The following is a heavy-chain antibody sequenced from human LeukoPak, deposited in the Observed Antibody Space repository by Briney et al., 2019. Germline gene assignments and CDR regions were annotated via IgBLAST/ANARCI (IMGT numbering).Heavy chain of an antibody. V-gene: IGHV3-66*01. D-gene: IGHD6-13*01. J-gene: IGHJ4*02. CDR1: GFIVSSNY. CDR2: IYSGGST. CDR3: ARVGYTDSWYSSPPFDY. Sequence: GGSLRLSCAVSGFIVSSNYMSWVRQAPGKGLEWVSIIYSGGSTYYADSVKGRFTISRDNSKNILYLQMNSLRAEDTALYYCARVGYTDSWYSSPPFDYWGQGTLVTVSS.